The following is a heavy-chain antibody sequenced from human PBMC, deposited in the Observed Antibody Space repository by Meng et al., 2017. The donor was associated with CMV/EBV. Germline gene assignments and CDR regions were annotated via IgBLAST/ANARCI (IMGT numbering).Heavy chain of an antibody. CDR3: ARLDRWGGSSTSYYYYGMDV. V-gene: IGHV4-59*01. CDR2: IYYSGST. D-gene: IGHD2-2*01. Sequence: LRLSCTVSGGSISSYYWSWIRQLPGKGLEWIGYIYYSGSTNYNPSLKSRVTISVDTSKNQFSLKLSSVTAADTAVYYCARLDRWGGSSTSYYYYGMDVWGQGTTVTVSS. CDR1: GGSISSYY. J-gene: IGHJ6*02.